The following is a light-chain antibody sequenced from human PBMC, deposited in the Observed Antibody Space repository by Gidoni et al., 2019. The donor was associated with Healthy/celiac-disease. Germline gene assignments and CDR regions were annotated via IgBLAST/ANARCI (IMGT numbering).Light chain of an antibody. V-gene: IGKV3-11*01. CDR2: DAS. CDR3: RQRSNARFT. J-gene: IGKJ3*01. Sequence: EIVLTQSPATLSLSPGERATLSCRASQSVSSYLAWYQQKPGQAPRLLIYDASNRATGIPARFSGSGSGTDFTLTISSLEPEDFAVYYCRQRSNARFTFXPXTKVDIK. CDR1: QSVSSY.